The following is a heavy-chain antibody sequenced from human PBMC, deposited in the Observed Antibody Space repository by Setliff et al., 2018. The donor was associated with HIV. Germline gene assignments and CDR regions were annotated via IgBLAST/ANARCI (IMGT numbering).Heavy chain of an antibody. J-gene: IGHJ4*02. CDR1: GFAFSSYA. CDR2: ISYDGSNK. CDR3: ARDQTQGEVGAGEIFDY. Sequence: GGSLRLSCAASGFAFSSYAMHWVRQAPGKGLEWVAVISYDGSNKYYAGSVKGRFTISRDNSKNTLYLQMNSLRAEDTAVYYCARDQTQGEVGAGEIFDYWGQGTLVTVSS. D-gene: IGHD1-26*01. V-gene: IGHV3-30*04.